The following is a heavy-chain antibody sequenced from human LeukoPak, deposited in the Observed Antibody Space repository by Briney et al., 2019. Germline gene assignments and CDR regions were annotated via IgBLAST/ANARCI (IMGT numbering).Heavy chain of an antibody. CDR3: ARDSEDQLLPDY. J-gene: IGHJ4*02. D-gene: IGHD2-2*01. Sequence: PGGSLRLSCAASGFTFSSYSMNWVPQAPGKGLEWVSSISSSSSYIYYADSVKGRFTISRDNAKNSLYLQMNSLRAEDTAVYYCARDSEDQLLPDYWGQGTLVTVSS. CDR1: GFTFSSYS. V-gene: IGHV3-21*01. CDR2: ISSSSSYI.